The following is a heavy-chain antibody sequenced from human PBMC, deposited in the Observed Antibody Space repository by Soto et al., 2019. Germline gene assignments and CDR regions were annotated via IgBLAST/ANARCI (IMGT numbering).Heavy chain of an antibody. Sequence: QVQLQESGPGLVKPSETLSLTCTDSGGSISSYYWSWIRQPPGQGLEWIGYIYYSGSTNYNPYLTSRVPIPVDTSKHRCSVKLSCVAAAHTAVYYCARVWGGAFDIWGQGPMVTASA. J-gene: IGHJ3*02. CDR3: ARVWGGAFDI. CDR2: IYYSGST. CDR1: GGSISSYY. V-gene: IGHV4-59*01. D-gene: IGHD3-10*01.